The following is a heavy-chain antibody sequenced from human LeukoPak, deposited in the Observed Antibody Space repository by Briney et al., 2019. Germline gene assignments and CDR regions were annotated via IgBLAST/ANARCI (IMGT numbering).Heavy chain of an antibody. CDR1: GFTFKNYD. V-gene: IGHV3-48*03. J-gene: IGHJ6*03. D-gene: IGHD3-22*01. CDR3: ARVKNGFDGNGYPYYYYYMDV. CDR2: ISTSGTTT. Sequence: GGSLRLSCAASGFTFKNYDMNWVRQAPGKGLEWVSYISTSGTTTYYGDSVKGRFTISRDNAKNSLYLQMNNLRAEDTAVYYCARVKNGFDGNGYPYYYYYMDVWGRGTTVTVSS.